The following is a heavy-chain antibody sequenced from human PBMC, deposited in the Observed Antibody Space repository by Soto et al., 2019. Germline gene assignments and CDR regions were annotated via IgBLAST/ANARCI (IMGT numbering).Heavy chain of an antibody. J-gene: IGHJ6*02. CDR1: GFTFSSYA. Sequence: QVQLVESGGGVVQPGRSLRLSCAASGFTFSSYAMHWVRQAPGKGLEWVAVISYDGSNKYYADSVKGRFTISRDKSKNTLYLQMNSLSAEVTAVYYCARDRAMVRGASRYSGMDVWGQGTTVTVSS. CDR2: ISYDGSNK. V-gene: IGHV3-30-3*01. D-gene: IGHD3-10*01. CDR3: ARDRAMVRGASRYSGMDV.